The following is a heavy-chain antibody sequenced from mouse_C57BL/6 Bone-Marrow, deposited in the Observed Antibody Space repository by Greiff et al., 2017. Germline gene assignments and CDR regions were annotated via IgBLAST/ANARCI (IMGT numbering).Heavy chain of an antibody. CDR2: IDPSDSET. Sequence: QVQLQQPGAELVRPGSSVKLSCKASGYTFTSYWMHWVKQRPIQGLEWIGNIDPSDSETHYNQKFKDKATLTVDKSSSTAYMQLSSLTSEDSAVYYCARRGLYYGNYGGFAYWGQGTLVTVSA. D-gene: IGHD2-1*01. V-gene: IGHV1-52*01. CDR1: GYTFTSYW. CDR3: ARRGLYYGNYGGFAY. J-gene: IGHJ3*01.